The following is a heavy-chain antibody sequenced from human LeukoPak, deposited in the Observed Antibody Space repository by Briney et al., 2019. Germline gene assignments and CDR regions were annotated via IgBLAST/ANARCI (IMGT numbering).Heavy chain of an antibody. CDR2: ISPSGGST. D-gene: IGHD2-15*01. J-gene: IGHJ5*02. CDR1: GYTFTSNY. V-gene: IGHV1-46*01. CDR3: AKGPPEYCSGGSCHSGRNWIDP. Sequence: ASVKVSCKAFGYTFTSNYMHWVRQAPGQGPEWMGVISPSGGSTTYAQKFQGRVTMTRDTSISTAYMALSRLRSDDTAVYYCAKGPPEYCSGGSCHSGRNWIDPWGQGTLVTVSS.